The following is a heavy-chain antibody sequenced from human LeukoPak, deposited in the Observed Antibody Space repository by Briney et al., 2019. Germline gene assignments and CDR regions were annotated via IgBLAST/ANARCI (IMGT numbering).Heavy chain of an antibody. J-gene: IGHJ6*02. CDR3: ARGGDCSSTSCYYYYGMDV. CDR1: GGSFSGYY. CDR2: IKHSGST. V-gene: IGHV4-34*01. D-gene: IGHD2-2*01. Sequence: SETLSLTCAVYGGSFSGYYWSWIRQPPGKGLEWIGEIKHSGSTNYNPSLKSRVTISVDTSKNQFSLKLSSVTAADTAVYYCARGGDCSSTSCYYYYGMDVWGQGTTVTVSS.